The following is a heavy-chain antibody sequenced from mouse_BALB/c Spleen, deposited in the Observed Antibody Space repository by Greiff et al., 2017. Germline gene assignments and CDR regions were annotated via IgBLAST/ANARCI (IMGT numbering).Heavy chain of an antibody. CDR2: ISSGGST. V-gene: IGHV5-6-5*01. Sequence: EVQGVESGGGLVKPGGSLKLSCAASGFTFSSYAMSWVRQTPEKRLEWVASISSGGSTYYPDSVKGRFTISRDNARNILYLQMSSLRSEDTAMYYCARWGYDDEYYFDYWGQGTTLTVSS. CDR1: GFTFSSYA. J-gene: IGHJ2*01. D-gene: IGHD2-14*01. CDR3: ARWGYDDEYYFDY.